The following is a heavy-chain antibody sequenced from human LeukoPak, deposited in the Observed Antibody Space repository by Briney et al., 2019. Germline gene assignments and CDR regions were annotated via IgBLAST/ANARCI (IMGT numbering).Heavy chain of an antibody. CDR3: ARKDSSSHFYY. J-gene: IGHJ4*02. CDR1: GGSISSYY. CDR2: IYYSGST. V-gene: IGHV4-59*01. D-gene: IGHD6-13*01. Sequence: SETLSLTCTVSGGSISSYYWSWIRQPPGKGLEWIGYIYYSGSTNYNPSLKSRVTIPVDTSKNQFSLKLSSVTAADTAVYYCARKDSSSHFYYWGQGTLVTVSS.